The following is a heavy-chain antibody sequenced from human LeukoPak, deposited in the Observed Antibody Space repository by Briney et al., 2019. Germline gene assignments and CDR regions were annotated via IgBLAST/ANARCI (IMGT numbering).Heavy chain of an antibody. J-gene: IGHJ4*02. D-gene: IGHD6-13*01. Sequence: GGSLRLSCATSGFTCGSYWMGWVRQAPGKGLEWVANIKQDGSEKYYVDSEKGRFTISRDNAKNSLYLQMNSLRAEDTAVYYCAREGISTTWSIHPVDYWGQGTLVTVSS. CDR1: GFTCGSYW. CDR3: AREGISTTWSIHPVDY. V-gene: IGHV3-7*04. CDR2: IKQDGSEK.